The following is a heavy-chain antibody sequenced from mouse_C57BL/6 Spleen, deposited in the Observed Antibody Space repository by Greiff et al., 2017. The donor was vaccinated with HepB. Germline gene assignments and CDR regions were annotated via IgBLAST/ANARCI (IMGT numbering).Heavy chain of an antibody. CDR1: GYAFSSYW. Sequence: VQLQQSGAELVKPGASVKISCKASGYAFSSYWMNWVKQRPGKGLEWIGQIYPGDGDTNYNGKFKGKATLTADKSSSTAYMQLSSLTSEDSAVYFCARWNEGYAMDYWGQGTSVTVSS. CDR2: IYPGDGDT. V-gene: IGHV1-80*01. J-gene: IGHJ4*01. CDR3: ARWNEGYAMDY.